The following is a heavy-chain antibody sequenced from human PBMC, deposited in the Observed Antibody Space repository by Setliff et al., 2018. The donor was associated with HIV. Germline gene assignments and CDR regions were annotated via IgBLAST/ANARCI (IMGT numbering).Heavy chain of an antibody. D-gene: IGHD5-12*01. CDR2: INPNSGGT. J-gene: IGHJ3*02. V-gene: IGHV1-2*04. CDR3: ARGRATISSPELDAFDI. CDR1: GYTFTGYY. Sequence: ASVKVSCKASGYTFTGYYMHWVRQAPGQGLEWMGWINPNSGGTNYAQKFQGWVTMTRDMSISTAYMELSRLRSDDTAVYYCARGRATISSPELDAFDIWGQGTMVTVSS.